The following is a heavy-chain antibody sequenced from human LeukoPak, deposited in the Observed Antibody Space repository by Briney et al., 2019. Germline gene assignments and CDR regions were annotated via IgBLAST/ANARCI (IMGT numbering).Heavy chain of an antibody. V-gene: IGHV1-69*06. CDR3: ARRGSSGSYYNNWFDP. CDR2: IIPIFGTA. D-gene: IGHD3-10*01. Sequence: SVKVSCKASGGTFSSYAISWVRQALGQGLEWMGGIIPIFGTANYAQKFQGRVTITADKSTSTAYMELSSLRSEDTAVYYCARRGSSGSYYNNWFDPWGQGTLVTVSS. J-gene: IGHJ5*02. CDR1: GGTFSSYA.